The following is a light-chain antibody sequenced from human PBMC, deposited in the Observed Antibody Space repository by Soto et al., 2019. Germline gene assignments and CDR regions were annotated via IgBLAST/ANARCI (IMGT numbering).Light chain of an antibody. J-gene: IGKJ1*01. V-gene: IGKV3-20*01. CDR2: AAS. CDR3: QQYGSSPPT. CDR1: QGIGDT. Sequence: EVVMRQSPATLSVSPGEGATLSCRASQGIGDTLAWYQHVPGQAPRLLMYAASTRATDVPARFSGSGSGTDFTLTISRMEPEDFAVYYCQQYGSSPPTFGQGTKVDIK.